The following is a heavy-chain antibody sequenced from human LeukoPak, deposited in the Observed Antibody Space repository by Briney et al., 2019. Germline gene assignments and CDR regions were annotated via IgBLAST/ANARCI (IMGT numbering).Heavy chain of an antibody. CDR2: IYPGDSDT. CDR1: GCSFTNHW. Sequence: GESLKISCKASGCSFTNHWIAWVRQMPGKGLEWMGIIYPGDSDTRYGPSFQGQVTISADKSISAAYLQWSSLKASDTAMYYCARGYSYGYSSFDYWGQGTLVTVSS. J-gene: IGHJ4*02. CDR3: ARGYSYGYSSFDY. D-gene: IGHD5-18*01. V-gene: IGHV5-51*01.